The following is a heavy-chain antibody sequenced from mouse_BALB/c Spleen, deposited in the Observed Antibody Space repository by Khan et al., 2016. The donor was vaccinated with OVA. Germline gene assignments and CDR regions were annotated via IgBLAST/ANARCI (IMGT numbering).Heavy chain of an antibody. Sequence: VQLQQSGAEFVKPGASVKLSCTASGFNIKDTYIHWVNQRPEQGLEWIGRIDPANDDIKYDPKFQGKATITADTSSNTAYLHLSSLTSEDPAVFWCANRYGSRFAYWGQGTLVTVSA. CDR3: ANRYGSRFAY. V-gene: IGHV14-3*02. CDR2: IDPANDDI. D-gene: IGHD2-1*01. CDR1: GFNIKDTY. J-gene: IGHJ3*01.